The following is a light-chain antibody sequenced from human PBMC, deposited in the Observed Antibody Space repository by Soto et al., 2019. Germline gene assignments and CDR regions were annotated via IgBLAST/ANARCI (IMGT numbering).Light chain of an antibody. V-gene: IGLV2-14*03. CDR3: CSYTTTSTFV. CDR2: EVF. J-gene: IGLJ2*01. Sequence: QSALTQHASVSGSPGPSTNISCTGTSSDIGAYDYVSWYQQHPVKAPKLMIYEVFRRPSGISDRFSGSKSGNTASLTISGLQAEDEADYYCCSYTTTSTFVFGGGTKVNVL. CDR1: SSDIGAYDY.